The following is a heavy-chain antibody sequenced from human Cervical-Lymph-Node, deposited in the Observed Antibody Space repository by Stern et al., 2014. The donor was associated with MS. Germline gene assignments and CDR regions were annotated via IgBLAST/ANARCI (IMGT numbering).Heavy chain of an antibody. J-gene: IGHJ6*02. D-gene: IGHD1-1*01. CDR1: GDTLSTLA. CDR3: ARDNNDNGMDV. CDR2: IIPIFGKA. Sequence: QVQLVESGAEVKKPGSSVKVSCKASGDTLSTLAISWVRQAPGQGLEWMGGIIPIFGKANYAEKFQGRVTITADESTSTAYMELSSLRSEDTALYYCARDNNDNGMDVWGQGTTVTVSS. V-gene: IGHV1-69*01.